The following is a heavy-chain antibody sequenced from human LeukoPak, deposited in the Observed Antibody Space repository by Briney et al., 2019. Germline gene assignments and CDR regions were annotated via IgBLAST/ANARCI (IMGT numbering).Heavy chain of an antibody. CDR1: GFTFSSYA. Sequence: EGSLRLSCAASGFTFSSYAMSWVRQAPGKGLEWVSYISSSGSIIYYADSVKGRFAISRDNARNSLYLQMSSLRVEDTAVYYCAKDGWLESGRTPFYFDSWGQGTLVTASS. CDR3: AKDGWLESGRTPFYFDS. CDR2: ISSSGSII. V-gene: IGHV3-48*01. J-gene: IGHJ4*02. D-gene: IGHD3-10*01.